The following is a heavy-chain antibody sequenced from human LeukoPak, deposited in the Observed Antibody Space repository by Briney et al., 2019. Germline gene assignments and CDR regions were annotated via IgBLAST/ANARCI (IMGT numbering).Heavy chain of an antibody. J-gene: IGHJ3*01. CDR1: GAYINNYY. Sequence: SETLSLTCTVSGAYINNYYWTWIRQPAAQGLEWIGRLHATESAIYNPSLKGRVIMSLDTSKDQLSLTLTSVTAADSAVYYCASLSSGAAFDVWGQGAVVTVSS. V-gene: IGHV4-4*07. CDR2: LHATESA. CDR3: ASLSSGAAFDV. D-gene: IGHD3-22*01.